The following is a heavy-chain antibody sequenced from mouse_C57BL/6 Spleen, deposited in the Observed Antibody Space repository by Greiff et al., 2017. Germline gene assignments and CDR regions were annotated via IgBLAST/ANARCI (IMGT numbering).Heavy chain of an antibody. J-gene: IGHJ3*01. CDR3: ARDGHDGYYRFAY. Sequence: QVQLQQSGAELVRPGASVKLSCKASGYTFTDYYINWVKQRPGQGLEWIARIYPGGGNTYYNGKFKGKATLTAEKSSSTAYMQLSSLTSEDSAVYFCARDGHDGYYRFAYWGQGTLVTVSA. CDR2: IYPGGGNT. CDR1: GYTFTDYY. V-gene: IGHV1-76*01. D-gene: IGHD2-3*01.